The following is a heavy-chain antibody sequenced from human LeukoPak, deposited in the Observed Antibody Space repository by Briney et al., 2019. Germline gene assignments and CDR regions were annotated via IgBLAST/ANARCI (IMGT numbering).Heavy chain of an antibody. CDR1: GGSISSSSHY. CDR2: LYYSGST. V-gene: IGHV4-39*07. D-gene: IGHD6-19*01. CDR3: ARDVDMYSSGWYNYFDY. J-gene: IGHJ4*02. Sequence: SETLSLTCTVSGGSISSSSHYWGWIRQPPGKGLEWIGSLYYSGSTYYNPSLKSRVTLSIDTSKNQFSLKLNSVTAADTAVYYCARDVDMYSSGWYNYFDYWGQGTLVTVSS.